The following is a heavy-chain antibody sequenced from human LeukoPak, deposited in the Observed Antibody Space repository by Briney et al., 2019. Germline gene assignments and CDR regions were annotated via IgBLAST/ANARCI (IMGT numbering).Heavy chain of an antibody. CDR2: INPSGGST. CDR3: ARDPPNFNWGAAHYFDY. V-gene: IGHV1-46*01. J-gene: IGHJ4*02. D-gene: IGHD7-27*01. Sequence: ASVKFSCKASGYTFTSYYMHWVRQAPGQGLEWMGIINPSGGSTSYAQKFQGRVTMTRDTSTSTVYMELSSLRSEDTAVYYCARDPPNFNWGAAHYFDYWGQGTLVTVSS. CDR1: GYTFTSYY.